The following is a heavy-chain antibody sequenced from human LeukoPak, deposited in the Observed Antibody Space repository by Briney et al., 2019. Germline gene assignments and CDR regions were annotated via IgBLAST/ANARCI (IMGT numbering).Heavy chain of an antibody. CDR2: IYYSGST. J-gene: IGHJ4*02. CDR1: GRSISSGDYY. Sequence: SQTLSLTCTVSGRSISSGDYYWSWIRQPPGNGLEWIGDIYYSGSTYYNPSLKSRVTISVDTSKNQFSLKQSSVTAADTAVYYCARDGGRDDSSGYYYGFDYWGQGTLATVSA. V-gene: IGHV4-30-4*08. CDR3: ARDGGRDDSSGYYYGFDY. D-gene: IGHD3-22*01.